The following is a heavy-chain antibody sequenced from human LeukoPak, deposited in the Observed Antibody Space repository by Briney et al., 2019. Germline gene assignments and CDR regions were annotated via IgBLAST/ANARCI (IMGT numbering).Heavy chain of an antibody. Sequence: ASVKVSCKASGYTFTGYYMHWVRQAPGQGLGWMGWINPNSGGTNYAQKFQGWVTMTRDTSISTAYMELSRLRADDTAVYYCAREGITLFDYWGQGTLVTVSS. D-gene: IGHD3-16*01. V-gene: IGHV1-2*04. J-gene: IGHJ4*02. CDR3: AREGITLFDY. CDR2: INPNSGGT. CDR1: GYTFTGYY.